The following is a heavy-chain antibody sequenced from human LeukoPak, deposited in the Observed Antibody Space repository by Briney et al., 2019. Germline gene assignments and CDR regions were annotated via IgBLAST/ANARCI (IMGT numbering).Heavy chain of an antibody. D-gene: IGHD3-22*01. CDR2: IKQDGSEK. V-gene: IGHV3-7*01. CDR1: GFTFSSYW. CDR3: TRDGLYYYDSSGYRYFDY. Sequence: GGSLRLSCGASGFTFSSYWMSWVRQAPGKGLEWVANIKQDGSEKKYVDSVKGRFTISRDNAKNSLYLQMNSLRAEDTAVYFCTRDGLYYYDSSGYRYFDYWGQGTLVTVSS. J-gene: IGHJ4*02.